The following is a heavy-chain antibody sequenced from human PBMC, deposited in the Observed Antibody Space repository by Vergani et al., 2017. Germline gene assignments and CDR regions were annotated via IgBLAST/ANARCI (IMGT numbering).Heavy chain of an antibody. CDR3: ARKPRACSSTSCGGWFDP. J-gene: IGHJ5*02. Sequence: EVQLVESGGGLVQPGGSLTLSCAASGFTVSTDYFSWVRQAPGKGLEWVSILYRGAFTSYTDSVKGRFTVSRDNSKNTLYLQMNSLRAEDTAVYYCARKPRACSSTSCGGWFDPWGQGTLVTVSS. D-gene: IGHD2-2*01. V-gene: IGHV3-66*01. CDR1: GFTVSTDY. CDR2: LYRGAFT.